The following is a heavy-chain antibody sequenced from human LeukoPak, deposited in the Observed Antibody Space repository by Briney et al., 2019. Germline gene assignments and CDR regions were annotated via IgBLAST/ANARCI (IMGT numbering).Heavy chain of an antibody. V-gene: IGHV3-23*01. Sequence: GGSLRLSCAASGFTFSSYSMNWVRQAPGKGLEWVSAISGSGGSTYYADSVKGRFTISRDNSKNTLYLQMNSLRAEDTAVYYCAKSAHLRITMVRGVIPYFDYWGQGTLVTVSS. CDR3: AKSAHLRITMVRGVIPYFDY. D-gene: IGHD3-10*01. CDR2: ISGSGGST. CDR1: GFTFSSYS. J-gene: IGHJ4*02.